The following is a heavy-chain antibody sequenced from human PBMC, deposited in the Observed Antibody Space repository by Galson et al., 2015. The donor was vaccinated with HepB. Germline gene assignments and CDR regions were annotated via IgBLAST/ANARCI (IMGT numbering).Heavy chain of an antibody. Sequence: QSGAEVKKTGEPLRISCKASGYNFTNYCIAWVRQKPGKGLEWMGMMHPGDSTCIYSLSFQGLVTLSADKSLGAAFLQWSRLRTSDTAIYFCATRGVSSTHAHGDNWFDHWGQGTPVIVSS. D-gene: IGHD1-26*01. J-gene: IGHJ5*02. V-gene: IGHV5-51*01. CDR2: MHPGDSTC. CDR1: GYNFTNYC. CDR3: ATRGVSSTHAHGDNWFDH.